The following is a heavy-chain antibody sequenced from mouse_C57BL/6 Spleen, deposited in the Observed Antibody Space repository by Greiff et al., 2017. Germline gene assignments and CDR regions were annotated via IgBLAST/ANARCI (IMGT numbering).Heavy chain of an antibody. Sequence: QVQLQQSGAELVRPGASVTLSCKASGYTFTDYEMHWVKQTPVHGLEWIGAIDPETGGTAYNQKFKGKARLTTDKSSSPAYVELRSLTSEDSAVYYCTRWCGKGPGDWGQGTTLTVAS. CDR2: IDPETGGT. D-gene: IGHD1-1*02. J-gene: IGHJ2*01. V-gene: IGHV1-15*01. CDR1: GYTFTDYE. CDR3: TRWCGKGPGD.